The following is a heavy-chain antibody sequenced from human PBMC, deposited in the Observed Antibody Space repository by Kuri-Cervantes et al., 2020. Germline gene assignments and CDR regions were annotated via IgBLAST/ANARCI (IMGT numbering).Heavy chain of an antibody. V-gene: IGHV1-8*02. CDR2: MNPNSGNT. J-gene: IGHJ4*02. CDR3: ARWAVAGPKAIDY. Sequence: ASVKVSCKASGYIFNTYDINWVRQATGQGLEWMGWMNPNSGNTGYAQKFQGRVTMTRNTSISTAYMELSSLRSEDTAVYYCARWAVAGPKAIDYWGQGTLVTVSS. D-gene: IGHD6-19*01. CDR1: GYIFNTYD.